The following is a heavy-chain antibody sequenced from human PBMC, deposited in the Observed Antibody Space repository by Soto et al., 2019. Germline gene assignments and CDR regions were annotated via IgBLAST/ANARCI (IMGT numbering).Heavy chain of an antibody. CDR2: IGTAGYT. CDR1: GFTFSSYD. CDR3: ARAPLYYYYGMDV. Sequence: EVQLVESGGGLVQPGGSLRLSCAASGFTFSSYDMHWVRQATGKGLEWVSAIGTAGYTYYPGSVKGRFTISRENAKNSLYLQMNSLRAGDTAVYYCARAPLYYYYGMDVWGQGTTVTVSS. V-gene: IGHV3-13*01. J-gene: IGHJ6*02.